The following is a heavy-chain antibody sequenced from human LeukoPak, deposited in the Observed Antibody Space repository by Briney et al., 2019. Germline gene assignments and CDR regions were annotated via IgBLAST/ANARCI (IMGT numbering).Heavy chain of an antibody. CDR1: GFTFSDYY. Sequence: PGGSLRLSCAASGFTFSDYYMSWIRQAPGKGLEWVPYISSSSSTIYYADSVKGRFTISRDNAKNSLYLQMNSLRAEDTAVYYCARDLYSSGWSVAFDIWGQGTIVTVSS. D-gene: IGHD6-19*01. J-gene: IGHJ3*02. V-gene: IGHV3-11*04. CDR2: ISSSSSTI. CDR3: ARDLYSSGWSVAFDI.